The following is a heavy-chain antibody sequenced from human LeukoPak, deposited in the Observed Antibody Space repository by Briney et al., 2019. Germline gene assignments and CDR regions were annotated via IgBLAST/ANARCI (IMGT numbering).Heavy chain of an antibody. CDR2: INPSGGST. J-gene: IGHJ4*02. D-gene: IGHD3-3*01. V-gene: IGHV1-46*01. CDR3: ARDARTYYDFWSGYYTGMLDY. Sequence: ASVKVSCKASGYSFSGHYMHWVRQAPGQGLEWMGIINPSGGSTSYAQKFQGRVTMTRDMSTSTVYMELSSLRSEDTAVYYCARDARTYYDFWSGYYTGMLDYWGQGTLVTVSS. CDR1: GYSFSGHY.